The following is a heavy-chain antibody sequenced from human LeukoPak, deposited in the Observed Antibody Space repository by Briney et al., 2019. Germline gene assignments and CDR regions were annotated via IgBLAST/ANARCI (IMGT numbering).Heavy chain of an antibody. CDR3: ARARLSMVRGAPGPN. CDR1: GFTFSSYW. D-gene: IGHD3-10*01. CDR2: INSDGSST. Sequence: GGSLRLSCAASGFTFSSYWMHWVRQAPGKGLVWVSRINSDGSSTSYADSVKGRFTISRDNAKNTLYLQMNSLRAEDTAVYYCARARLSMVRGAPGPNWGQGTLVTVSS. V-gene: IGHV3-74*01. J-gene: IGHJ4*02.